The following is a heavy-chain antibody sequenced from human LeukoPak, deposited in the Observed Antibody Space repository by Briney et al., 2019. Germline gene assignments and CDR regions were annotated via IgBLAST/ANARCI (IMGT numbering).Heavy chain of an antibody. CDR3: ARGATLNYYDSSGYYYSDY. CDR2: ISAYNGNT. CDR1: GYTFTSYG. V-gene: IGHV1-18*01. Sequence: ASVKVSCKASGYTFTSYGISWVRQAPGQGLEWMGWISAYNGNTNYEQELQGRVTMTTDTSTSTAYMELRSLRSDDTAVYYCARGATLNYYDSSGYYYSDYWGQGTLVTVSS. D-gene: IGHD3-22*01. J-gene: IGHJ4*02.